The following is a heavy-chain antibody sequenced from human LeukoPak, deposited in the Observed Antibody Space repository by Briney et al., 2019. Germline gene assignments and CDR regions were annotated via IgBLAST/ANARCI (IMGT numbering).Heavy chain of an antibody. D-gene: IGHD3-16*01. CDR2: VNTAGSST. CDR1: GFTFSTYW. J-gene: IGHJ4*02. CDR3: VGGMGGHFDY. Sequence: QPGGSLRLSCAASGFTFSTYWMHWVRQAPGKRLVWVSRVNTAGSSTSYADSVKGRFTISRDNAKNTLYLQMNSLRAEDTAMYYCVGGMGGHFDYWGQGTLVTVSS. V-gene: IGHV3-74*01.